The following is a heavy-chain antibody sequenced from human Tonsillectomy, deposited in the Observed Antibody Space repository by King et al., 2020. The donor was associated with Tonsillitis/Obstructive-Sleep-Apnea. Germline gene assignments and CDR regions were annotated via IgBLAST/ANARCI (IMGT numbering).Heavy chain of an antibody. V-gene: IGHV1-69*01. D-gene: IGHD5-24*01. CDR1: GGTFSSYA. CDR2: IIPNFGTA. Sequence: QLVQSGAEVKKPGSSVKVSCKASGGTFSSYAISWVRQAPGQWLELIGGIIPNFGTANNAKKFQCRVTITADESTRSAYMELSSLRSEDTAVYYCARGDEMATIKKGAFDYWGQGTLVTVSS. CDR3: ARGDEMATIKKGAFDY. J-gene: IGHJ4*02.